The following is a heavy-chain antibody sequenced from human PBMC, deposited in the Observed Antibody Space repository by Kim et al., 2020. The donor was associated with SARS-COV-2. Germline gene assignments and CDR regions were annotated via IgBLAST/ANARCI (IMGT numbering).Heavy chain of an antibody. V-gene: IGHV6-1*01. CDR2: TYYRSKWYN. D-gene: IGHD6-13*01. Sequence: SQTLSLTCAISGDSVSSNSAAWNWIRQSPSRGLEWLGRTYYRSKWYNDYAVSVKSRITINPDTSKNQFSLQLNSVTPEDTAVYYCARDGQQQLVRPPLDGWFDPWGQGTLVTVSS. CDR3: ARDGQQQLVRPPLDGWFDP. J-gene: IGHJ5*02. CDR1: GDSVSSNSAA.